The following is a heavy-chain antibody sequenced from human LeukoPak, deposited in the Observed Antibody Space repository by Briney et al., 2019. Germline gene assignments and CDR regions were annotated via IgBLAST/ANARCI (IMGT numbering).Heavy chain of an antibody. CDR1: GFTFSSYW. CDR3: ARIRPYCSSTSCYSPKYYFDY. Sequence: HPGGSLRLSCAASGFTFSSYWMSWVRQAPGKGLEWVANIKQDGSEKYYVDSVKGRFTISRDNAKNSLYLQMNSLRAEDTAVYYCARIRPYCSSTSCYSPKYYFDYWGQGTLVTVSS. CDR2: IKQDGSEK. D-gene: IGHD2-2*01. J-gene: IGHJ4*02. V-gene: IGHV3-7*01.